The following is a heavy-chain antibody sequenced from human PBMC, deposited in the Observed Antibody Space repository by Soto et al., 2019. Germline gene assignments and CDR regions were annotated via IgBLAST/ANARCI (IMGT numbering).Heavy chain of an antibody. D-gene: IGHD3-16*01. J-gene: IGHJ6*03. CDR1: GFTFSSYW. Sequence: EVQLVESGGGLVQPGGSLRLSCAASGFTFSSYWMSWVRQAPGKGLEWVANIKQDGSEKYYVDSVKGRFTISRDNAKNSLYLQMNSRRAEDTAVYYCARAPPGVVHLRMAYYYYYYMDVWGKGTTVTVSS. CDR3: ARAPPGVVHLRMAYYYYYYMDV. V-gene: IGHV3-7*01. CDR2: IKQDGSEK.